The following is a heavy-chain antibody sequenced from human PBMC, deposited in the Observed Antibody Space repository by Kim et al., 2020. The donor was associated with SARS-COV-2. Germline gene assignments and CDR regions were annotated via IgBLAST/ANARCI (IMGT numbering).Heavy chain of an antibody. CDR1: GGSISSYY. D-gene: IGHD6-13*01. V-gene: IGHV4-59*01. CDR2: IYYSGST. J-gene: IGHJ4*02. Sequence: SETLSLTCTVSGGSISSYYWSWIRQPPGKGLEWIGYIYYSGSTNYNPSLKSRVTISVDTSKNQFSLKLSSVTAADTAVYYCARFAGSSSWYGGYFDYWGQGTLVTVSS. CDR3: ARFAGSSSWYGGYFDY.